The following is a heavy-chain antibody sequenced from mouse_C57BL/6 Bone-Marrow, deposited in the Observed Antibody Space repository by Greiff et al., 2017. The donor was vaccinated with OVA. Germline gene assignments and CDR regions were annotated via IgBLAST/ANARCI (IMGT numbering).Heavy chain of an antibody. D-gene: IGHD2-3*01. CDR2: ISGGGGNT. CDR1: GFTFSSYT. CDR3: ARHRRWLLQIAY. Sequence: EVQLVESGGGLVKPGGSLKLSCAASGFTFSSYTMSWVRQTPEKRLEWVATISGGGGNTYYHDSVKGRFTISSANAKNTLYLQMSSLSSEDTALYYCARHRRWLLQIAYWGQGTLVTVSA. V-gene: IGHV5-9*01. J-gene: IGHJ3*01.